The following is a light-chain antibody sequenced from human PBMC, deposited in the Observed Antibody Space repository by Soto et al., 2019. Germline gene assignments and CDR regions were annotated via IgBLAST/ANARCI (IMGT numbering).Light chain of an antibody. Sequence: EIVMTQSPATLSVSPGERVTLSCRASHSVSSRLAWYQEEPGQAPRLLIYGASTRATGLPARFSGSGSGTEFTLTISSLQSEDFAVYYCQHYTNWPLTFGGGTKVEIK. J-gene: IGKJ4*01. CDR2: GAS. CDR3: QHYTNWPLT. CDR1: HSVSSR. V-gene: IGKV3-15*01.